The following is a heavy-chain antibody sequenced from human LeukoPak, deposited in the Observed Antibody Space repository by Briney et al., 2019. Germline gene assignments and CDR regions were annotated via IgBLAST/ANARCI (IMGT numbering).Heavy chain of an antibody. D-gene: IGHD4-11*01. CDR1: GFMFSNFA. CDR3: AKNRGNYYYFDY. J-gene: IGHJ4*02. CDR2: ISGSGDST. V-gene: IGHV3-23*01. Sequence: PGGSLRLSCAASGFMFSNFAMSRVRQAPGKGLEWVSAISGSGDSTYYADSVKGRFTISRDNSKNTLYLQMNSLRAEDTAVYYCAKNRGNYYYFDYWGQGTLVTVSS.